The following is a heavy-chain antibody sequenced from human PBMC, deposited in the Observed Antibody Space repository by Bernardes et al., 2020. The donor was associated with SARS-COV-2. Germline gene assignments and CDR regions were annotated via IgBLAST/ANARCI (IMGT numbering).Heavy chain of an antibody. CDR2: VSGDGVST. D-gene: IGHD3-16*02. CDR1: GFTFNTYG. V-gene: IGHV3-23*01. CDR3: ARLYPESNRYMTGREYFQN. Sequence: GGSLRLSCAGSGFTFNTYGMTWVRQAPGRGLKWLSAVSGDGVSTYYADSVKGRFTISRDNSKNTLYLQMNSLTADDTAVYYCARLYPESNRYMTGREYFQNWGQGTLVTVSS. J-gene: IGHJ1*01.